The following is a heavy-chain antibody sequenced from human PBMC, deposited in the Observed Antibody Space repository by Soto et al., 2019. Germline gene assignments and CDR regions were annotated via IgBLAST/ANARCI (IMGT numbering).Heavy chain of an antibody. CDR3: ARKGDGTLHDY. V-gene: IGHV4-31*03. CDR1: GGSISSGGYY. J-gene: IGHJ4*02. CDR2: IYYSGST. Sequence: QVQLQESGPGLVKPSQTLSLTCTVSGGSISSGGYYWSWIRQHPGKGLEWIGYIYYSGSTYYNPSLKNRVTTSVDTSKNQFSLKLSSVTAADTAVYYCARKGDGTLHDYWGQGTLVTVSS.